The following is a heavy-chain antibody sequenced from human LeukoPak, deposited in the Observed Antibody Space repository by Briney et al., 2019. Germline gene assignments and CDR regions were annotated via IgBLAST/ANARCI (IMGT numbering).Heavy chain of an antibody. CDR2: INPNSGNT. Sequence: GASVKVSCKASGYTFTAYYLHWVRQAPGQGLEWMGWINPNSGNTGYAQKFQGRVTITRNTSISTAYMELSSLRSEDTAVYYCARRRGYSYDDYWGQGTLVTVSS. J-gene: IGHJ4*02. CDR3: ARRRGYSYDDY. CDR1: GYTFTAYY. D-gene: IGHD5-18*01. V-gene: IGHV1-8*03.